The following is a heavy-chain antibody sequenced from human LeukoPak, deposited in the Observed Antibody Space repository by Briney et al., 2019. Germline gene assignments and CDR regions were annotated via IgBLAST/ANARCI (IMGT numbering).Heavy chain of an antibody. J-gene: IGHJ6*02. D-gene: IGHD3-10*01. CDR3: AREWRGSYYYYGMDV. Sequence: SVKVSCKASGGTFSSYAISWVRQAPGQGLEWMGRIIPIFGIANYAQKFQGRVTITADKSTSTAYMELSSLRSEDTVVYYCAREWRGSYYYYGMDVWGQGTTVTVSS. CDR1: GGTFSSYA. V-gene: IGHV1-69*04. CDR2: IIPIFGIA.